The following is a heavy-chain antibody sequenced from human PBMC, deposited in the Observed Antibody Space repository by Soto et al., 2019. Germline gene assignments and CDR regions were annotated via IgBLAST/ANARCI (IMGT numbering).Heavy chain of an antibody. Sequence: EVQLVESGGGLVQPGGSLRLSCAASGFTFSTYSMNWVRQAPGKGLEWVSHISSSSSPIYYADSVKGRFTISRDNAKNSLYLRMNSLRDEDTAVYYCARVRGYSYGYGDVWGQGTTVTVSS. D-gene: IGHD5-18*01. V-gene: IGHV3-48*02. CDR3: ARVRGYSYGYGDV. CDR2: ISSSSSPI. CDR1: GFTFSTYS. J-gene: IGHJ6*02.